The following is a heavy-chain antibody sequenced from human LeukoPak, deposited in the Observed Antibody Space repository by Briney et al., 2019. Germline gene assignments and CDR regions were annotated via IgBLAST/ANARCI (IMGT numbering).Heavy chain of an antibody. Sequence: GGSLRLSCAASGFAFSSYGMHWVRQAPGKGLEWVAVIWYDRSNKYYADSVKGRFTISRDNSKNTLYLQMNSLRAEDTAVYYCARSGYSYGGFIDYWGQGTLVTVSS. J-gene: IGHJ4*02. CDR1: GFAFSSYG. V-gene: IGHV3-33*01. CDR3: ARSGYSYGGFIDY. CDR2: IWYDRSNK. D-gene: IGHD5-18*01.